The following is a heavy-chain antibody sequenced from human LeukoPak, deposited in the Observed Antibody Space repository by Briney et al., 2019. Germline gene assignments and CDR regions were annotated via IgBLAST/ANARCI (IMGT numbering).Heavy chain of an antibody. CDR3: AKDHGGSDWYYFDY. V-gene: IGHV3-48*03. Sequence: GGSLRLSCAASGFTFSSYEMNWVRQAPGKGLEWVSYISSSGSTIYYADSVKGRFTISRDNAKNSLYLQMNSLRAEDTAVYYCAKDHGGSDWYYFDYWGQGTLVTVSS. J-gene: IGHJ4*02. CDR1: GFTFSSYE. CDR2: ISSSGSTI. D-gene: IGHD3-9*01.